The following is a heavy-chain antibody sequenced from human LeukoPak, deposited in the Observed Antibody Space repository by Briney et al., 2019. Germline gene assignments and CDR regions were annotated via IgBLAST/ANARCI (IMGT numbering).Heavy chain of an antibody. J-gene: IGHJ4*02. V-gene: IGHV3-15*01. CDR2: IKSKGGGGTV. CDR1: GFIFSKAW. CDR3: THDSSGYYTFHY. D-gene: IGHD3-22*01. Sequence: GGSLRLSCAASGFIFSKAWMSWVRQAPGKGLECIGRIKSKGGGGTVDYAAPVKDRFIISRDDSRNTVYLQMNSLRTEDTAVYFCTHDSSGYYTFHYWGQGTLVTVSS.